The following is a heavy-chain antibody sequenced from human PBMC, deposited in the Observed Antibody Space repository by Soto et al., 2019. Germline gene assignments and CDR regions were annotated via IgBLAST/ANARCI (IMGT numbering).Heavy chain of an antibody. D-gene: IGHD2-21*01. Sequence: GGSLRLSCAASGFTFSSYAMSWVRQAPGKGLEWVSAISGSGGSTYYADSVKGRFTISRDNSKNTLYLQMNSLRAEDTAVYYCANNWRKGDPGVISRRNNNCFDHWGQGTLVTVSS. CDR1: GFTFSSYA. CDR2: ISGSGGST. V-gene: IGHV3-23*01. CDR3: ANNWRKGDPGVISRRNNNCFDH. J-gene: IGHJ5*02.